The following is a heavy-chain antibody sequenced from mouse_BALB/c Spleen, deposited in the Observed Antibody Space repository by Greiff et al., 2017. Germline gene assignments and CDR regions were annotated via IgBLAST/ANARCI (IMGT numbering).Heavy chain of an antibody. V-gene: IGHV1S81*02. J-gene: IGHJ4*01. CDR3: ARRVGSSFYAMDY. CDR2: INPSNGRT. Sequence: VHLVESGAELVKPGASVKLSCKASGYTFTSYWMHWVKQRPGQGLEWIGEINPSNGRTNYNEKFKSKATLTVDKSSSTAYMQLSSLTSEDSAVYYCARRVGSSFYAMDYWGQGTSVTVSS. CDR1: GYTFTSYW. D-gene: IGHD1-1*01.